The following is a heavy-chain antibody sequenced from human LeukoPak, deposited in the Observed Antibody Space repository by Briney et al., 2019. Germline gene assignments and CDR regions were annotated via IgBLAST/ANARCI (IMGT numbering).Heavy chain of an antibody. D-gene: IGHD5-18*01. CDR2: INHSGST. Sequence: SETPSLTCAVYGGSFSGYYWSWIRQPPGKGLEWIGEINHSGSTNYNPSLKSRITISVDTSKNQFSLRLSSVTAADTAVYYCARGSRGYSYGGRYYYYMDVWGKGTTVTVSS. CDR1: GGSFSGYY. J-gene: IGHJ6*03. V-gene: IGHV4-34*01. CDR3: ARGSRGYSYGGRYYYYMDV.